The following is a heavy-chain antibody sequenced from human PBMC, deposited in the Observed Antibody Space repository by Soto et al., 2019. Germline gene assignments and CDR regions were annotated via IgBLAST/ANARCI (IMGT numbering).Heavy chain of an antibody. CDR3: AKVVVTPPYYYYGMDV. CDR1: GFTSGSYG. CDR2: ISYDGSNK. V-gene: IGHV3-30*18. J-gene: IGHJ6*02. D-gene: IGHD2-15*01. Sequence: PGGSLRLSCAASGFTSGSYGMHWVRQAPGKGLEWVAVISYDGSNKYYADSVKGRFTISRDNSKNTLYLQMNSLRAEDTAVYYCAKVVVTPPYYYYGMDVWGQGTTVTVSS.